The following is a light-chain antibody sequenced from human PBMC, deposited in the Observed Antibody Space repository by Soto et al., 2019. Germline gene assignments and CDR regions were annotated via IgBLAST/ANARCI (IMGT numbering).Light chain of an antibody. Sequence: EIVLTQSPATLSLSPGERATLSCRASQSVSSYLAWYQQKPGQAPRLLIYDASNRATGIPAKFSGSGSGTDFTLTISSLEPEDFAVYYCQHRSNWPLTFGGGTKVEIK. CDR1: QSVSSY. J-gene: IGKJ4*01. CDR3: QHRSNWPLT. V-gene: IGKV3-11*01. CDR2: DAS.